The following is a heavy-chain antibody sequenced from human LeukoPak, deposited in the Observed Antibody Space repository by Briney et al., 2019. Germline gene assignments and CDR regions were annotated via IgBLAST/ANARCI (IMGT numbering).Heavy chain of an antibody. V-gene: IGHV3-49*03. D-gene: IGHD3-10*01. CDR1: GFTLSSYS. CDR3: TRWYYGSGTYYSALGY. CDR2: IRSKAYGGTT. J-gene: IGHJ4*02. Sequence: GGSLRLSCVASGFTLSSYSMSWFRQAPGKGLEWIGFIRSKAYGGTTEYAASVKGRFTISRDDSKSIAYLQMSSLRTEDTAVYYCTRWYYGSGTYYSALGYWGQGTLVTVSS.